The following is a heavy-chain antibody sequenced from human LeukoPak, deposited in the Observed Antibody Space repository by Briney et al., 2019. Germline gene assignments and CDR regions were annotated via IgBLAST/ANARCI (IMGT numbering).Heavy chain of an antibody. CDR3: ARRAGAYSHPYDH. V-gene: IGHV3-23*01. CDR1: GFTFSNYA. J-gene: IGHJ4*02. D-gene: IGHD2-15*01. Sequence: GESLRLSCAASGFTFSNYAMSWVRQAPGKGQEWVSAIGGSGDETFYTDPVKGRFTISRDNSKNPLYLQMNSLRAEDTAVYYFARRAGAYSHPYDHWGQGTLVTVSS. CDR2: IGGSGDET.